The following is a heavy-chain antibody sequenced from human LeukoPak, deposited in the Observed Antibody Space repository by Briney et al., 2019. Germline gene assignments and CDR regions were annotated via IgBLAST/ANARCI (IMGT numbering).Heavy chain of an antibody. V-gene: IGHV4-39*01. CDR1: GGSISTSSSY. J-gene: IGHJ3*02. CDR2: IYYSGST. D-gene: IGHD3-10*01. CDR3: ARGLGYGSGSYYLGFDM. Sequence: PSETLSLTCTVFGGSISTSSSYCGWIRQPPGKGLEWIGSIYYSGSTYYNPSLKSRVTISVDTSRNQFSLKLSSVSAADTAVYYCARGLGYGSGSYYLGFDMWGQGTMVTVSS.